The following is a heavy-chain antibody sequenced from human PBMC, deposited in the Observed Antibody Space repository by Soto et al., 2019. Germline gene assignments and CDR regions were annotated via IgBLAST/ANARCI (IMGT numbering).Heavy chain of an antibody. CDR1: GFIFRNYA. J-gene: IGHJ4*02. D-gene: IGHD6-19*01. CDR3: AIPSGLTVTGPDY. Sequence: EVQLLESGGGLVQPGGSLRLSCAASGFIFRNYAMSWVRQAAGKGLEWVSAIGGNGADTYYADSVKGRFTISRDNSKNTLYLQMDSLRAEDTAVYFCAIPSGLTVTGPDYWGQGTLVTVSS. V-gene: IGHV3-23*01. CDR2: IGGNGADT.